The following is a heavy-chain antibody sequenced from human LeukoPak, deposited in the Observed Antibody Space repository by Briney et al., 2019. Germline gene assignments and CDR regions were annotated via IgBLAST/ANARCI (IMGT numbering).Heavy chain of an antibody. J-gene: IGHJ6*03. V-gene: IGHV3-11*04. CDR2: ISSSGSTI. CDR3: ARRTHYDFWSGYYVGLINYYYYMDV. CDR1: GFTFSDYY. Sequence: KAGGSLRLSCAASGFTFSDYYMSWIRQAPGKGLEWVSYISSSGSTIYYADSVKGRFTISRDNAKNSLYLQMNSLRAEDTAVYYCARRTHYDFWSGYYVGLINYYYYMDVWGKGTTVTVSS. D-gene: IGHD3-3*01.